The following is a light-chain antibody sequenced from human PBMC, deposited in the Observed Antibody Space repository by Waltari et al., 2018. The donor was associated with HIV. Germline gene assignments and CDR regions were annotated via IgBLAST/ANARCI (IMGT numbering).Light chain of an antibody. CDR3: QTWGNGFVI. CDR1: SGHSAYA. J-gene: IGLJ2*01. Sequence: QLVLTQSPSASASLGASVTLTCTLSSGHSAYAIAWHQQQPEKGPRYLMKLNSDGSHSKGDGIPDRFSGSSSGTERYLTISSLQSEDGADYYCQTWGNGFVIFGGGTKLSVL. CDR2: LNSDGSH. V-gene: IGLV4-69*02.